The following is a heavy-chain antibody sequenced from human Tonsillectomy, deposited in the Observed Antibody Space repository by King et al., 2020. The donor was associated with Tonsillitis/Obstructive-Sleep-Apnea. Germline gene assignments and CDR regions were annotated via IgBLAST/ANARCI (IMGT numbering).Heavy chain of an antibody. CDR3: ANARYSYGDYYYYYMDV. CDR1: GFTFDDYA. CDR2: ISWNSGSI. V-gene: IGHV3-9*01. J-gene: IGHJ6*03. D-gene: IGHD5-18*01. Sequence: VQLVESGGGLVQPGRSLRLSCAASGFTFDDYAMHWVRQAPGKGLEWVSGISWNSGSIGYADSVKGRFTISRDNAKNSLYLQMNSLRAEDTALYYCANARYSYGDYYYYYMDVWGKGTTVTVSS.